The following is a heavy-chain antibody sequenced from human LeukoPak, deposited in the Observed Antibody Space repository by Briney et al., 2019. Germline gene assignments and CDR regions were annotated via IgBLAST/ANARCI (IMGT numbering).Heavy chain of an antibody. CDR2: IDYSGST. Sequence: PSETLPLTCTVSGGSISSYYWSWIRQPPGKGLEWIGYIDYSGSTNYSPSLKSRVTISVDTSKNQFSLNLSSVTAADTALYYCARNGRKCTGGSCYLDYWGQGILVIVSS. J-gene: IGHJ4*02. CDR1: GGSISSYY. CDR3: ARNGRKCTGGSCYLDY. V-gene: IGHV4-59*08. D-gene: IGHD2-15*01.